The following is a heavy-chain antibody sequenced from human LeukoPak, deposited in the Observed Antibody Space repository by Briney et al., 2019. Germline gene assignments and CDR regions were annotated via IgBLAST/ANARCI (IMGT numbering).Heavy chain of an antibody. D-gene: IGHD6-19*01. V-gene: IGHV3-11*01. J-gene: IGHJ4*02. CDR1: GFTFSDYY. CDR2: ISSSGSTI. CDR3: ASGVFAVAGTFDY. Sequence: PGGSLRLSCAASGFTFSDYYMSWIRQAPGKGLEWVSYISSSGSTIYYADSVKGRFTISGDNAKNSLYLQMNSLRAEDTAVYYCASGVFAVAGTFDYWGQGTLVTVSS.